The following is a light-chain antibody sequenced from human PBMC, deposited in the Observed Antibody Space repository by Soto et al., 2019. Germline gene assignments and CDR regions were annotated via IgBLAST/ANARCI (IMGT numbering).Light chain of an antibody. Sequence: EIVLTQSPGTLSLSPGERATLSCRASQIFPSSHLDWYQQKPGQAPRLLIYGASSRATGIPDRFFGSGSGTAFILTISRLEPEEFAVYYCQHYDSSPTFGGGTKVEIK. V-gene: IGKV3-20*01. CDR2: GAS. CDR3: QHYDSSPT. CDR1: QIFPSSH. J-gene: IGKJ4*01.